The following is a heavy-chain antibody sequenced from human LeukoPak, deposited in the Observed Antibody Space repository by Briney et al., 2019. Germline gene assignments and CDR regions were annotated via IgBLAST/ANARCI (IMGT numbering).Heavy chain of an antibody. CDR3: AREREWLPLKALGWFDP. CDR1: GYTFTNNF. V-gene: IGHV1-46*01. Sequence: WASVKVSCKASGYTFTNNFMHWVRQAPGQGLEWMGIINPSGDNTWYAQKFQGRVTMTRDMAASTDYMEVSSLRSDDTAVYYCAREREWLPLKALGWFDPWGQGTLVTVSS. D-gene: IGHD5-12*01. J-gene: IGHJ5*02. CDR2: INPSGDNT.